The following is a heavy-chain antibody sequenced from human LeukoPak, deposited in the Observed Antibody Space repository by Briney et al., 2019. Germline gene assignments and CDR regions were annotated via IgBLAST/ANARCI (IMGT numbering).Heavy chain of an antibody. V-gene: IGHV3-23*01. CDR2: ISGSGGST. J-gene: IGHJ4*02. CDR3: ARVVAVAGSYYFDY. CDR1: GITFSSYA. D-gene: IGHD6-19*01. Sequence: PGGSLRLSCPASGITFSSYAMSWVRQAPGKGLEWVSAISGSGGSTYYADSVKGRFTISRDNSKNTLYLQMNSLRAEDTAVYYCARVVAVAGSYYFDYWGQGTLVTVSS.